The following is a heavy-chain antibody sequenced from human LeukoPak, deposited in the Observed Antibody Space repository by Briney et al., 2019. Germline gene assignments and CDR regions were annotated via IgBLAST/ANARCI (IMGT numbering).Heavy chain of an antibody. CDR3: AKHYGSNSVADY. V-gene: IGHV3-23*01. CDR1: GFTFSNYA. CDR2: ISGSGSST. J-gene: IGHJ4*02. Sequence: SGGSLRLSCGTSGFTFSNYAMSWVRQAPGKGLEWVSAISGSGSSTYYADSVKGRFTISRDNSKNTLYLQMNSLRAEETAVYYCAKHYGSNSVADYWGQGTLVTVSS. D-gene: IGHD4-23*01.